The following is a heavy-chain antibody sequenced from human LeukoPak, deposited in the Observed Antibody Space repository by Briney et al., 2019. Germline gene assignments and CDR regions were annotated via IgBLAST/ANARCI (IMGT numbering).Heavy chain of an antibody. Sequence: SQTLSLTCAISGDSVSSNSATWNWIRQSPSRGLEWLGRTYYRSKWYNDYAVSVKSRITINPDTSKNQFSLHLNSVTPEGTAVYYCARAYSSSSGWWFDPWGQGTLVTVSS. CDR1: GDSVSSNSAT. V-gene: IGHV6-1*01. CDR3: ARAYSSSSGWWFDP. J-gene: IGHJ5*02. CDR2: TYYRSKWYN. D-gene: IGHD6-6*01.